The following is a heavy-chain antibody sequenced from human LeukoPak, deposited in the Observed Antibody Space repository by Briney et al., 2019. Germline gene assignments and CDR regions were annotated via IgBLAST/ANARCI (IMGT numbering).Heavy chain of an antibody. V-gene: IGHV3-66*01. Sequence: GGSLRLSCAPSGFTVSSNYMSCVREAPGKGLEWVSVIYSGGSTYYADSVKGRFTISRDNSKNTLYLQMNSLRAEDTAVYYCATKGTYYDFLSSRGGFDYWGQGNLVTVSS. CDR2: IYSGGST. CDR1: GFTVSSNY. J-gene: IGHJ4*02. CDR3: ATKGTYYDFLSSRGGFDY. D-gene: IGHD3-3*01.